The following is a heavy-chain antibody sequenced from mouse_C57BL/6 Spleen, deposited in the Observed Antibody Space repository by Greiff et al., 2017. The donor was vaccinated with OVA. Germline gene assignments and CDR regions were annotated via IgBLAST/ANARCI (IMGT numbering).Heavy chain of an antibody. CDR2: ISGGSSTI. Sequence: EVKLMESGGGLVKPGGSLKLSCAASGFTFSDYGMHWVRQAPEKGLEWVAYISGGSSTIYYADTVKGRFTISRDNAKNTLFLQMTSLRSEDTAMYLCARGDFYYSNYGLFAYWGQGTLVTVSA. CDR3: ARGDFYYSNYGLFAY. V-gene: IGHV5-17*01. J-gene: IGHJ3*01. D-gene: IGHD2-5*01. CDR1: GFTFSDYG.